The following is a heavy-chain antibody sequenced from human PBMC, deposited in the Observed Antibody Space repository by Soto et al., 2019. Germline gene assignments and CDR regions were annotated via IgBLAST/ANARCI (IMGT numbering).Heavy chain of an antibody. CDR2: IIPMFDIK. Sequence: SVKVSCKTSGGNFNTYALTWVRQAPGQGLEWIGGIIPMFDIKNVAQRFQGRVTLNADDSMTTAYMEMTSLRSDDTAVYYCAKEAWDHSGQGTLVTVSS. V-gene: IGHV1-69*13. CDR1: GGNFNTYA. J-gene: IGHJ4*02. CDR3: AKEAWDH.